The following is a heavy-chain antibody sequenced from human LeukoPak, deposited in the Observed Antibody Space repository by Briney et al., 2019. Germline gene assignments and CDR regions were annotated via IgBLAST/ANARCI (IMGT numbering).Heavy chain of an antibody. CDR1: GFTFSSYA. V-gene: IGHV3-21*01. CDR3: ARGHYDVLAASYKWTPDY. Sequence: GGSLRLSCAASGFTFSSYAMSWVRQAPGKGLEWVSSITSGGDYIYYADSVKGRFTTSRDNAKNSLSLQLNSLRVEGTAVYYCARGHYDVLAASYKWTPDYWGQGTLVTVSS. J-gene: IGHJ4*02. D-gene: IGHD3-9*01. CDR2: ITSGGDYI.